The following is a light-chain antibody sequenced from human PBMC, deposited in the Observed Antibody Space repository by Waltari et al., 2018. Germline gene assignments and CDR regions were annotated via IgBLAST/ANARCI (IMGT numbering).Light chain of an antibody. CDR3: QHYNIWPPGYT. CDR1: QSVGSN. V-gene: IGKV3-15*01. Sequence: EMVMTQSPATLSVSPGERATLSCRASQSVGSNVAWYQQNPGQAPRLLIYGASPRATVIPARFSGSGSGTEFTLTISSLQSEDFAVYYCQHYNIWPPGYTFGQGTKLEIK. CDR2: GAS. J-gene: IGKJ2*01.